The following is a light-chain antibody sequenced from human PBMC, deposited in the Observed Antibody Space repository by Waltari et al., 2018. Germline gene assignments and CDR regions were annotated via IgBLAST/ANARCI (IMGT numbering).Light chain of an antibody. CDR1: QSVSSY. Sequence: ELVLTQSPAILSLSPGERANLPCRASQSVSSYLARYQQKPGQAPRLLIYDASNRATVIPARFSGSGSGTDFTLTISSLEPEDFAVYYCQQRSNWVSFGGGTKVEIK. J-gene: IGKJ4*01. CDR3: QQRSNWVS. V-gene: IGKV3-11*01. CDR2: DAS.